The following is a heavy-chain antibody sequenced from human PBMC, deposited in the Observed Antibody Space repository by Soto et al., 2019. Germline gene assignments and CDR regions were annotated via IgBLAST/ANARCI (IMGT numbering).Heavy chain of an antibody. CDR3: ARDGAVAGNTNFDY. J-gene: IGHJ4*02. V-gene: IGHV1-3*01. CDR2: INAGNAKT. D-gene: IGHD6-19*01. CDR1: GYTFTNYS. Sequence: ASVKVSCKSSGYTFTNYSMHWVRQVPGQRLEWMGWINAGNAKTKYSQKFQGRVTISRDTSASTAYMELSSLRSEDTAVYYCARDGAVAGNTNFDYWGQGTLVTVSS.